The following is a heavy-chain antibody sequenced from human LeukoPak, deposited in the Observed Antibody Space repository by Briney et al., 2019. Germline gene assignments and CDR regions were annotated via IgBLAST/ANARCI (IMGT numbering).Heavy chain of an antibody. CDR2: INPNSGGT. V-gene: IGHV1-2*02. CDR3: ARDREESIAVAGTSDY. CDR1: GYTFIGYY. J-gene: IGHJ4*02. Sequence: ASVKVSCKASGYTFIGYYIHWVRQAPGQGLEWMGWINPNSGGTNYAQKFQGRVTMTTDTSTSTAYMELRSLRSDDTAVYYCARDREESIAVAGTSDYWGQGTLVTVSS. D-gene: IGHD6-19*01.